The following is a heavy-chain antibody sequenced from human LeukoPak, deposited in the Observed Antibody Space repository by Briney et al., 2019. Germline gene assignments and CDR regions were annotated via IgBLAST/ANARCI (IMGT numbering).Heavy chain of an antibody. CDR1: GYTFTSYY. D-gene: IGHD3-3*01. CDR3: ARDHPSITIFGVVTTKGSWFDP. J-gene: IGHJ5*02. CDR2: INPSGGST. V-gene: IGHV1-46*01. Sequence: ASVKVSCKASGYTFTSYYMHWVRQAPGQGLEWMGIINPSGGSTSYAQKFQGRVTMTRDTSTSTVYMELSSLRSEDTAVYYCARDHPSITIFGVVTTKGSWFDPWGQGTLVTDSS.